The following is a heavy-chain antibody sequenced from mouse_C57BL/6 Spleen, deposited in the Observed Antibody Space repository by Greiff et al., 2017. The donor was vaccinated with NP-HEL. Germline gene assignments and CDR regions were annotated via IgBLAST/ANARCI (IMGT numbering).Heavy chain of an antibody. CDR1: GYTFTSYG. D-gene: IGHD1-1*01. V-gene: IGHV1-81*01. CDR2: IYPRSGNT. Sequence: QVQLQHSGAELARPGASVKLSCKASGYTFTSYGISWVKQRTGQGLEWIGEIYPRSGNTYYNEKFKGKATLTADKSSSTAYMELRSLTSEDSAVYFCARFITTVVGYFDVWGTGTTVTVSS. CDR3: ARFITTVVGYFDV. J-gene: IGHJ1*03.